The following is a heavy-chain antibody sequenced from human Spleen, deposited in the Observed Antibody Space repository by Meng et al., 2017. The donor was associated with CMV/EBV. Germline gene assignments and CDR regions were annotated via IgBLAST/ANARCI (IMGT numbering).Heavy chain of an antibody. V-gene: IGHV1-2*02. D-gene: IGHD3/OR15-3a*01. Sequence: ASVKVSCKASGYTLTDYYMHWVRQAPGQGLEWMGWINPTSGDTNYAQRFQGRVTMTRDTSISTAYMELSRLTSDDTAVYYCARLDWEWAIWGQGTKVTVSS. CDR3: ARLDWEWAI. J-gene: IGHJ3*02. CDR2: INPTSGDT. CDR1: GYTLTDYY.